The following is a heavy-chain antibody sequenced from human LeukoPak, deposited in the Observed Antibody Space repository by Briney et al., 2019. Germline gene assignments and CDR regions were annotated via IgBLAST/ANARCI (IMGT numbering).Heavy chain of an antibody. CDR3: ARGLSYSNFDY. Sequence: SETLSLTCAVYGGSFSGYYWSWIRQPPGKGLEWIGEINHSGSTNYNPSLKSRVTISVDTSKNQFSLKLSSVTAADTAVYYCARGLSYSNFDYWGQGTLVTVSS. D-gene: IGHD1-26*01. V-gene: IGHV4-34*01. CDR2: INHSGST. J-gene: IGHJ4*02. CDR1: GGSFSGYY.